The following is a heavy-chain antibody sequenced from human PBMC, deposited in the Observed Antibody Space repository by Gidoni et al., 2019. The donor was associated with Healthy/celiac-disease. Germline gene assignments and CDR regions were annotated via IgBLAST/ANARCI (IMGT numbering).Heavy chain of an antibody. V-gene: IGHV3-30-3*01. CDR1: GFTFSSYA. CDR3: VPGSYHYFDY. Sequence: QVQLVESGGGVVQPGRSLRLSCAASGFTFSSYAMHWVRQAPGKGLEWVAVISYDGSNKYYADSVKGRFTISRDNSKNTLYLQMNSLRAEDTAVYYCVPGSYHYFDYWGQGTLVTVSS. CDR2: ISYDGSNK. J-gene: IGHJ4*02. D-gene: IGHD3-10*01.